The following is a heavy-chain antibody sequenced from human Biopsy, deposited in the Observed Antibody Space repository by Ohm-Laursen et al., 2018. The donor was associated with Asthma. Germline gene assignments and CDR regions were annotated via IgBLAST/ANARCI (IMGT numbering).Heavy chain of an antibody. J-gene: IGHJ4*02. CDR3: ARGVDRVTGLLDHFDS. CDR2: LYNSGTT. CDR1: GGSISTYY. Sequence: TLSLTCTVSGGSISTYYWTWIRQPPGKGLEWVAYLYNSGTTNYNPSLKSRVTISVDTSKNQVSLNVRSVTAADTAVYYCARGVDRVTGLLDHFDSWGQGTLVTVSS. D-gene: IGHD2-21*02. V-gene: IGHV4-59*01.